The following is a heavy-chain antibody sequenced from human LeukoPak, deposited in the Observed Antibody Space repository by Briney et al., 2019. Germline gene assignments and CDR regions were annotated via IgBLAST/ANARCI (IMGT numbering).Heavy chain of an antibody. Sequence: GGSLRLSCAASGFTFSSYSMNWVRQAPGKGREWVSSISSISSYIYYADSVKGRFTISRDNAKNSLYLQMNSLRAEDTAVYYCARDYSLRSHFDYWGQGTLVTVSS. J-gene: IGHJ4*02. CDR1: GFTFSSYS. CDR3: ARDYSLRSHFDY. CDR2: ISSISSYI. D-gene: IGHD1-26*01. V-gene: IGHV3-21*01.